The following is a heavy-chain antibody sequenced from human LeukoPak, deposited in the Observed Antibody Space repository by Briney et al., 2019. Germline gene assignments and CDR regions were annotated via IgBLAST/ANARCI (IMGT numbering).Heavy chain of an antibody. Sequence: GGSLRLSCAASGFTFSSYSMNWVRQAPGKGLEWVSSISSSSSYIYYADSVKGRFTISRDNAKNSLYLQMNSLRAKDTAVYYCARDFNRYYDFWSGYHYFDYWGQGTLVTVSS. CDR1: GFTFSSYS. CDR2: ISSSSSYI. CDR3: ARDFNRYYDFWSGYHYFDY. J-gene: IGHJ4*02. D-gene: IGHD3-3*01. V-gene: IGHV3-21*01.